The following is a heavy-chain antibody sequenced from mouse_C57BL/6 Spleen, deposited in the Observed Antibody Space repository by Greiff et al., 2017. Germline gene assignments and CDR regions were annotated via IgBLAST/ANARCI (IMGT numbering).Heavy chain of an antibody. CDR2: IDPANGNT. CDR1: GFNIKNTY. Sequence: EVQLQQSVAELVRPGASVKLSCTASGFNIKNTYMHWVKQRPEQGLEWIGRIDPANGNTKYAPKFQGKAPINADTSSNTAYMQLSSLTSEDTAIYYCARRDYGNYGAMDYWGQGTSVTVSS. D-gene: IGHD2-1*01. CDR3: ARRDYGNYGAMDY. V-gene: IGHV14-3*01. J-gene: IGHJ4*01.